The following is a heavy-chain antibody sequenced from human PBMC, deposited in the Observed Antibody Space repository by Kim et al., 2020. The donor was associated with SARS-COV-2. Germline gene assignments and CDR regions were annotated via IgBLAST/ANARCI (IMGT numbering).Heavy chain of an antibody. Sequence: ASVKVSCKASGYTFTSYAMNWGRQAPGGGVNGMGWMNTNARKPTYAQGFTGRFVFSLDTSVNTEYLQISSLKAEDTAVYYCAREVDDSSGHPYWGQGTLVTVSS. CDR2: MNTNARKP. J-gene: IGHJ4*02. D-gene: IGHD3-22*01. CDR3: AREVDDSSGHPY. CDR1: GYTFTSYA. V-gene: IGHV7-4-1*02.